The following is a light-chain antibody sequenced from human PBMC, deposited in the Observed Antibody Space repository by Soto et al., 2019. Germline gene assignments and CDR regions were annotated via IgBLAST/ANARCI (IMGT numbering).Light chain of an antibody. V-gene: IGKV1-9*01. J-gene: IGKJ3*01. CDR3: QQLNSYL. CDR1: QGISSY. CDR2: AAS. Sequence: SQLIPFPSSPXSXEXDRVTIXFRASQGISSYLAWYQQKPGKAPKLLIYAASTLQSGVPSRFSGSGSGTDFTLTIXSLQPEDFATYYCQQLNSYLFGPGTKVD.